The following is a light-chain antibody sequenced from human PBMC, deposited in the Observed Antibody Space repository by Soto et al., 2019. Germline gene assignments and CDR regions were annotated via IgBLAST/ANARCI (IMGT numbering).Light chain of an antibody. V-gene: IGKV1-33*01. J-gene: IGKJ3*01. Sequence: IQMTQSPSSLSASVGDRVTITCQASQDISNYLNWYQQKPGKAPKLLIYDASNLETGVPSRFSGSGSGTDFTFTISSLQPEDIATYYCQQYDNLPWTFGPGTKVDIK. CDR3: QQYDNLPWT. CDR2: DAS. CDR1: QDISNY.